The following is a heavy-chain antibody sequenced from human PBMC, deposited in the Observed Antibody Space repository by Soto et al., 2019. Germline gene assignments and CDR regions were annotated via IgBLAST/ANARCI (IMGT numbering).Heavy chain of an antibody. CDR3: ARVKKGYSSSWPDY. V-gene: IGHV3-33*01. Sequence: GGSLRLSCAASGFTFSSYGMDWGGQAPGKGLEWVAVIWYDGSNKYYADSVKGRFTISRDNSKNTLYLQMNSLRAEDTAVYYCARVKKGYSSSWPDYWGQGTLVTVSS. CDR2: IWYDGSNK. J-gene: IGHJ4*02. CDR1: GFTFSSYG. D-gene: IGHD6-13*01.